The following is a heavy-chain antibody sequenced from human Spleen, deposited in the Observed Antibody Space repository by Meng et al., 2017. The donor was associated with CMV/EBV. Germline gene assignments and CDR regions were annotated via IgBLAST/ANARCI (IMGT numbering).Heavy chain of an antibody. J-gene: IGHJ5*02. CDR1: GFSLSTSGVG. V-gene: IGHV2-5*01. CDR3: VHRSATSQGAWFDP. CDR2: IYWSDDK. D-gene: IGHD2-2*01. Sequence: SGFSLSTSGVGVGWIRQPPGKALEWLAFIYWSDDKRYSPSLKSRLTFTKDPSKNQVVLTMTNMDPVDTATYYCVHRSATSQGAWFDPWGQGTLVTVSS.